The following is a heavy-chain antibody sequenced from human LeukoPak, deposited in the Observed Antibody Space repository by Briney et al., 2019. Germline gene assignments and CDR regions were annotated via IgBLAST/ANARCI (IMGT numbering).Heavy chain of an antibody. Sequence: GGSLRLSCAASGFTFSSYAMSWVRQAPGKGLEWVSANSGSGGSTYYADSVKGRFTISRDNSKNTLYLQMNSLRAEDTAVYYCAKERDSSGYSRGDWFDPWGQGTLVTVSS. CDR1: GFTFSSYA. CDR3: AKERDSSGYSRGDWFDP. J-gene: IGHJ5*02. V-gene: IGHV3-23*01. CDR2: NSGSGGST. D-gene: IGHD3-22*01.